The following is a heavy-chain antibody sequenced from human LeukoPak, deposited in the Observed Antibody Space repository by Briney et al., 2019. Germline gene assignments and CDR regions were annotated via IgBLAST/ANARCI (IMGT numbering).Heavy chain of an antibody. CDR3: ASRRIYYYGSGKIDY. CDR1: GGSFSGYY. V-gene: IGHV4-34*01. CDR2: INHSGST. J-gene: IGHJ4*02. Sequence: SETLSLTCAVYGGSFSGYYWSWIRQPPGKGLEWIGEINHSGSTNYNPSLKSRVTISVDTSKNQFSLKLSSVTAADTAVYYCASRRIYYYGSGKIDYWGQGTLVTVSS. D-gene: IGHD3-10*01.